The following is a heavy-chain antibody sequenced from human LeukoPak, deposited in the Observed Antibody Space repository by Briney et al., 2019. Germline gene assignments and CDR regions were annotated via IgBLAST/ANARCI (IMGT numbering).Heavy chain of an antibody. D-gene: IGHD6-13*01. V-gene: IGHV3-48*03. J-gene: IGHJ6*02. CDR2: ITRSGTTI. Sequence: GGSLRLSCAASGFTFSTHEMNWVRQVPGKGLEWVSYITRSGTTIYYADSVKGRFTISRDNSKNTLYLQMNSLRAEDTAVYYCAKDVALAAADEGDYYYGMDVWGQGTTVTVSS. CDR1: GFTFSTHE. CDR3: AKDVALAAADEGDYYYGMDV.